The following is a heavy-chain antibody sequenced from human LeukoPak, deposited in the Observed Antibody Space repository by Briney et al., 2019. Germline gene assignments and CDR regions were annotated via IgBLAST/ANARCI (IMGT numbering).Heavy chain of an antibody. V-gene: IGHV3-23*01. Sequence: GGSLRLSCAASGFTFSSYAMSWVRQAPGKGLEWVSAISGSGGSTYYADSVKGRFTISRDNSKNTLYLQMNSLRAEDTAVYYRAKVMEQLVRRDYFDYWGQGTLVTVSS. J-gene: IGHJ4*02. CDR2: ISGSGGST. CDR1: GFTFSSYA. CDR3: AKVMEQLVRRDYFDY. D-gene: IGHD6-13*01.